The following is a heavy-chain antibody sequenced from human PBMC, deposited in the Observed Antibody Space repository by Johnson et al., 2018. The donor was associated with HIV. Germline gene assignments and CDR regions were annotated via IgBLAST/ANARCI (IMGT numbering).Heavy chain of an antibody. CDR1: GFSVSGNY. CDR3: VRDAFDYRDASGRFGVAGFDL. Sequence: QVQVVESGGGLIQPGGSLRVSCAASGFSVSGNYMSWVRQAPGKGLEWVSYISSSTNTIYYADSVKGRFTISRDNAKNSLALQMNSLRAEDTAVYYCVRDAFDYRDASGRFGVAGFDLWGQGTVVTVSS. V-gene: IGHV3-11*04. J-gene: IGHJ3*01. CDR2: ISSSTNTI. D-gene: IGHD4-17*01.